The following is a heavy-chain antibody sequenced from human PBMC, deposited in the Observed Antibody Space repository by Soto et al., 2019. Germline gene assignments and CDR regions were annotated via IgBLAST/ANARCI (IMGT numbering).Heavy chain of an antibody. CDR1: GYTFTSYA. V-gene: IGHV1-3*01. CDR2: INAGNGNT. Sequence: ASVKVSCKASGYTFTSYAMHWVRQAPGQRREWMGWINAGNGNTKYSQKFQGRVTITRDTSASTAYMELSSLRSEDTAVYYCARDLPLDIEAQDNELDYWGQGTLVTVSS. D-gene: IGHD5-12*01. J-gene: IGHJ4*02. CDR3: ARDLPLDIEAQDNELDY.